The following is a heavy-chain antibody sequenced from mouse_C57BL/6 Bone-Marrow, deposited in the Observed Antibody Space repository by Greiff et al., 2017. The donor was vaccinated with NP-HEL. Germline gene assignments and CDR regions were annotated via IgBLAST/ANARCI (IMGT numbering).Heavy chain of an antibody. V-gene: IGHV3-6*01. D-gene: IGHD2-4*01. CDR1: GYSITSGYY. CDR2: ISYDGSN. J-gene: IGHJ2*01. Sequence: EVQVVESGPGLVKPSQSLSLTCSVTGYSITSGYYWNWIRQFPGNKLEWMGYISYDGSNNYNPSLKNRISITRDTSKNQFFLKLNSVTTEDTATYYCARDLGLRLDYWGQGTTLTVSS. CDR3: ARDLGLRLDY.